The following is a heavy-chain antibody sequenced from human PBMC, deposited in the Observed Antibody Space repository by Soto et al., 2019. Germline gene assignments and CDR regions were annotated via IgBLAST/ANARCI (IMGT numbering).Heavy chain of an antibody. J-gene: IGHJ6*02. CDR1: GGSISRGDYY. Sequence: QVQLQESGPGLVKPSQTLSLTCTVSGGSISRGDYYWSWIRQPPGKGLEGIGYIYYRGGTYYNPPPQSRVNISVDTSKNQFSLKLSSVTAADTAVYYCARASPVVTDVWGQGTTVTVSS. D-gene: IGHD5-18*01. CDR2: IYYRGGT. CDR3: ARASPVVTDV. V-gene: IGHV4-30-4*01.